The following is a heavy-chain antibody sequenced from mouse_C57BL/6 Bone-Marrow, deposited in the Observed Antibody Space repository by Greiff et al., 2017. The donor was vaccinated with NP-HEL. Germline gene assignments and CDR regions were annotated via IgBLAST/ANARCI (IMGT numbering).Heavy chain of an antibody. Sequence: EVMLVESGGGLVQSGRSLRLSCATSGFTFSDFYMEWVRQAPGKGLEWIAASRNKANDYTTEYSASVKGRFIVSRDTSQSILYLQMNALRAEDTAIYYCARDRQLRLDWGQGTTLTVSS. D-gene: IGHD3-2*02. CDR3: ARDRQLRLD. V-gene: IGHV7-1*01. CDR1: GFTFSDFY. J-gene: IGHJ2*01. CDR2: SRNKANDYTT.